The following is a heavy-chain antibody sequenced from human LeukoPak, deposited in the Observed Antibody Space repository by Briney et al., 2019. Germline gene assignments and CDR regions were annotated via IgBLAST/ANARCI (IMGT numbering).Heavy chain of an antibody. J-gene: IGHJ4*02. Sequence: GGSLRLSCTASGFTVSSNYMSWVRQAPGKGLEWVAFIRYDGSNKYYADSVKGRFTISRDNSKNTLYLQMNSLRAEDTAVYYCAKARPLAAAGPFDYWGQGTLVTVSS. CDR2: IRYDGSNK. D-gene: IGHD6-13*01. CDR1: GFTVSSNY. CDR3: AKARPLAAAGPFDY. V-gene: IGHV3-30*02.